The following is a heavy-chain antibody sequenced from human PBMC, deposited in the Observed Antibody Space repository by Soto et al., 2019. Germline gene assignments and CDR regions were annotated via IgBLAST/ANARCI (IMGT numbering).Heavy chain of an antibody. J-gene: IGHJ3*01. CDR3: VKALSARYNSAKAFDV. V-gene: IGHV3-64D*06. CDR2: ISNNGGST. CDR1: GFTFSSYA. Sequence: GSLRLSCSASGFTFSSYAVHWVRQGPGKGLEYVSSISNNGGSTYYADSVNGRFAVFRDNSKNTLDLQLSSLRVEDTAFYYCVKALSARYNSAKAFDVWGQGTMVTVSS. D-gene: IGHD2-2*02.